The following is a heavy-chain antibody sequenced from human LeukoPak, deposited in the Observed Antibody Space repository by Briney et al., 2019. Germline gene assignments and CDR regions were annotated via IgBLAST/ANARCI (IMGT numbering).Heavy chain of an antibody. CDR3: AREHDILTGQYFDY. CDR1: GYTFTGYY. CDR2: ISAYNGNT. V-gene: IGHV1-2*02. J-gene: IGHJ4*02. Sequence: ASVKVSCKASGYTFTGYYMHWVRQAPGQGLEWMGWISAYNGNTNYAQKLQGRVTMTRDTSISTAYMELSRLRSDDTAVYYCAREHDILTGQYFDYWGQGTLVTVSS. D-gene: IGHD3-9*01.